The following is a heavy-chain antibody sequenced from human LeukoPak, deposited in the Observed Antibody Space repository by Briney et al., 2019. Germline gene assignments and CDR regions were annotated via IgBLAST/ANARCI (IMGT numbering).Heavy chain of an antibody. Sequence: AGGSLRLSCAASGFTFNLNRIHWVRQVPGKGLEWISWIETDGSTSGYLRSVQGRFTGSRDNAKSTVHLQMNSLRAEDTATYYCARDQVGTMPLDFWGQGTLVTVSS. J-gene: IGHJ4*02. CDR2: IETDGSTS. V-gene: IGHV3-74*01. CDR1: GFTFNLNR. CDR3: ARDQVGTMPLDF. D-gene: IGHD1-26*01.